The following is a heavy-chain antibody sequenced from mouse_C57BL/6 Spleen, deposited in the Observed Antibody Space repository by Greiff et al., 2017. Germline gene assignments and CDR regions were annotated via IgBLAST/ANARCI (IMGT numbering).Heavy chain of an antibody. CDR1: GYTFTDYY. CDR2: INPNNGGT. Sequence: VQLQQSGPELVKPGASVKISCKASGYTFTDYYMNWVKQSHGKSLEWIGDINPNNGGTSYNQKFKGKATLTVDKSSSTAYMELRSLTSEDSAVYYCARRGGTTVVEGYFDYWGQGTTLTVSS. V-gene: IGHV1-26*01. CDR3: ARRGGTTVVEGYFDY. D-gene: IGHD1-1*01. J-gene: IGHJ2*01.